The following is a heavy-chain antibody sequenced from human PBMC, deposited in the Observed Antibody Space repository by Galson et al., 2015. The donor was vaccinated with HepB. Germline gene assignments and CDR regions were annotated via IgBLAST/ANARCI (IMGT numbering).Heavy chain of an antibody. CDR3: ARGGLAVLSSLRFDP. V-gene: IGHV3-64*01. CDR2: ISSNGGST. J-gene: IGHJ5*02. Sequence: SLRLSCAASGFTFSGYAMHWVRQAPGKGLEYVSAISSNGGSTYYANSVKGRFTISRDNSKNTLYLQMGSLRAEDMAVYYCARGGLAVLSSLRFDPWGQGTLVTVSS. D-gene: IGHD2/OR15-2a*01. CDR1: GFTFSGYA.